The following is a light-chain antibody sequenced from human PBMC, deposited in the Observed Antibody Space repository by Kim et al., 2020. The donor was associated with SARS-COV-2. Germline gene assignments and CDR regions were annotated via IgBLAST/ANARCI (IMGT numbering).Light chain of an antibody. Sequence: QSGSIAGTDTSGVIGVFSYVAWYHNPPGKPPKLIFYETTQRPVGAPPRFSAPKPGNTPTLIVSDLQPDDEANYSGNSYAGNNNCVFGGGTKLTVL. CDR2: ETT. CDR1: SGVIGVFSY. J-gene: IGLJ3*02. V-gene: IGLV2-8*01. CDR3: NSYAGNNNCV.